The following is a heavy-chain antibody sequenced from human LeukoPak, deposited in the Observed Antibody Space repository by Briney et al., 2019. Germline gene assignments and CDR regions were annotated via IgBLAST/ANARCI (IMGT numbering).Heavy chain of an antibody. CDR3: ARVRGSGKYYYYYMDV. D-gene: IGHD3-10*01. CDR2: IYYSGST. J-gene: IGHJ6*03. Sequence: PSETLSLTCAVYGGSFSGYYWSWIRQPPGKGLEGIGYIYYSGSTNYNPSLKSRVTISVDTSKNQFSLKLSSVTAADTAVYYCARVRGSGKYYYYYMDVWGKGTTVTISS. CDR1: GGSFSGYY. V-gene: IGHV4-59*01.